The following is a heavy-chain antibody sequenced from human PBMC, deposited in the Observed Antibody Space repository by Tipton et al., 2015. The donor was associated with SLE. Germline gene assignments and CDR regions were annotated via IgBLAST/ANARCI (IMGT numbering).Heavy chain of an antibody. CDR1: GGSIISSNW. V-gene: IGHV4-4*02. J-gene: IGHJ4*02. Sequence: TLSLTCAVSGGSIISSNWWSWVRQSPGKGLEWIGETYHGVTTNYNPSLESRTTISVDKSKNQFSLRMTSVTAADTAVYYCAVQSSGSARADYWGQGTLVTVSS. CDR2: TYHGVTT. CDR3: AVQSSGSARADY. D-gene: IGHD4-11*01.